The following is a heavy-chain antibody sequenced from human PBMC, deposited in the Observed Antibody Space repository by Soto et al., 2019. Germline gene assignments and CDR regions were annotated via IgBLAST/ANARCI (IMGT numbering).Heavy chain of an antibody. D-gene: IGHD1-7*01. CDR2: ISGSGGTS. J-gene: IGHJ4*02. V-gene: IGHV3-23*01. CDR3: AKDDKTNYLGRKIDY. CDR1: EFTFSSSA. Sequence: EVRLLESGGGLVPPGGSLSLSCAASEFTFSSSAMSWVRQAPGKGLEWVSAISGSGGTSYYADSVKGRFTISRDNSKNTLYLQMNSLRAEDTAIYYCAKDDKTNYLGRKIDYWGQGTLVTVSS.